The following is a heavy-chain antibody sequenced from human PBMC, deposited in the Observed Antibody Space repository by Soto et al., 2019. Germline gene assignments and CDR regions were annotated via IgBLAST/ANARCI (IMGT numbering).Heavy chain of an antibody. CDR1: GGTFGSYA. CDR3: ARSQGSSTSLEIYYYYYYGMDV. Sequence: QVQLVQSGAEVKKPGSSVKVSCKASGGTFGSYAISWVRQAPGQGPEWMGGIIPITGTANYAQKFQGRVTITADESTSTASMQLSSLRSEDTAVYSCARSQGSSTSLEIYYYYYYGMDVWGQGTTVTVSS. V-gene: IGHV1-69*01. J-gene: IGHJ6*02. D-gene: IGHD2-2*01. CDR2: IIPITGTA.